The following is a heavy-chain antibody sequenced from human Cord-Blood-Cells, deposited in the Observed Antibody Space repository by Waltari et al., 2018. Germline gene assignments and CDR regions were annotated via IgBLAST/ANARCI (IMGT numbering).Heavy chain of an antibody. J-gene: IGHJ4*02. CDR2: ISYDGSNK. D-gene: IGHD3-10*01. CDR1: GFTFSSYA. V-gene: IGHV3-30-3*01. Sequence: QVQLVESGGGVVQPGRSLRLSCAASGFTFSSYAMHWVRPAPGKGLEWVAVISYDGSNKYYADSVKGRFTISRDNSKNTLYLQMNSLRAEDTAVYYCARDFSFGELNYWGQGTLVTVSS. CDR3: ARDFSFGELNY.